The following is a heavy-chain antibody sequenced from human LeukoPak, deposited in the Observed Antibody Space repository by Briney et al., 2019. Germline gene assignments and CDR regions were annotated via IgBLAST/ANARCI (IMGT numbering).Heavy chain of an antibody. D-gene: IGHD6-19*01. CDR3: VRLGQWLASIDF. J-gene: IGHJ4*02. Sequence: GRSLRLSCAASGFTFSSHGMSWVRQAPGKGLEWVSGIINTGAATYYADSVKGRFTISRDNSKNTLYLQMNSLRADDTAVYYCVRLGQWLASIDFWGQGTLVTVSS. CDR2: IINTGAAT. CDR1: GFTFSSHG. V-gene: IGHV3-23*01.